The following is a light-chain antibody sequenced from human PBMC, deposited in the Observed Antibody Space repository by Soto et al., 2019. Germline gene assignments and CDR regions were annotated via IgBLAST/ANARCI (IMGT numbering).Light chain of an antibody. J-gene: IGKJ3*01. CDR2: DAV. Sequence: EIVLTQSPAALSLSPGERVSLSCRASRPVVRQYIAWYHQKRGQATRLLIHDAVSSATSIPDRFSGSGSASGTDFTIFISRLEPDDCGVYYCQQNGRSPTFGPGTKVEFK. V-gene: IGKV3-20*01. CDR3: QQNGRSPT. CDR1: RPVVRQY.